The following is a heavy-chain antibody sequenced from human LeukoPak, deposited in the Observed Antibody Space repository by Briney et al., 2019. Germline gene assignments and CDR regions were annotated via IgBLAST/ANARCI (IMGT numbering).Heavy chain of an antibody. CDR3: TTDFAWFGELFHYYYGVDV. CDR2: IKSKTDGGTT. D-gene: IGHD3-10*01. Sequence: GGSLRLSCAASGFTFSNAWMSWVRQAPGKGLEWVGRIKSKTDGGTTDYAAPVKGRFTISRDDSKNTLYLQMNSLKTEDTAVYYCTTDFAWFGELFHYYYGVDVWGQGTTVTVSS. J-gene: IGHJ6*02. CDR1: GFTFSNAW. V-gene: IGHV3-15*01.